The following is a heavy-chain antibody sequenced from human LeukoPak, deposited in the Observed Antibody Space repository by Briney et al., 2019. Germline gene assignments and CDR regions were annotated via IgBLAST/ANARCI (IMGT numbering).Heavy chain of an antibody. CDR3: GRTYYRSGNNWFDP. CDR1: GGSISSSSYY. CDR2: IYYSGST. Sequence: SETLSLTCTVSGGSISSSSYYWGWIRQPPGKGLEWIGSIYYSGSTYYNPSLKSRVTISVDTSKNQFSLKLSSVTAADTAVYYCGRTYYRSGNNWFDPWGQGTLVTVSS. D-gene: IGHD3-10*01. J-gene: IGHJ5*02. V-gene: IGHV4-39*01.